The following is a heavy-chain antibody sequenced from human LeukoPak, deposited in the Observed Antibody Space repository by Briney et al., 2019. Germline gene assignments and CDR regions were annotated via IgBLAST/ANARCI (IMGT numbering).Heavy chain of an antibody. J-gene: IGHJ3*02. D-gene: IGHD2-15*01. CDR2: ILYSGNT. CDR3: ASHTAGYCSGGSCYSGAFDI. Sequence: SETLSLTCTVSGGSISSHYWTWIRQPPGKGLEWIGNILYSGNTHYNPSLKSRVTISVDTSKNQFSLKLSSVTAADTAVYYCASHTAGYCSGGSCYSGAFDIWGQGTMVTVSS. V-gene: IGHV4-59*11. CDR1: GGSISSHY.